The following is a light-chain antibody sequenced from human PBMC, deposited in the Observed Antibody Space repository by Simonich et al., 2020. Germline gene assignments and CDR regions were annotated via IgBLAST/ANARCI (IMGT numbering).Light chain of an antibody. Sequence: QSALTQPASVSGSPGQSITISCTGTSSDVGCYNLFSWYQQHPGKAPKLMIYEGSKRPSGVANRFSGSKSGNTASLTVAGLQAEDEADYYCCSYAGSVVFGGGTKLTVL. V-gene: IGLV2-23*01. CDR2: EGS. CDR3: CSYAGSVV. J-gene: IGLJ2*01. CDR1: SSDVGCYNL.